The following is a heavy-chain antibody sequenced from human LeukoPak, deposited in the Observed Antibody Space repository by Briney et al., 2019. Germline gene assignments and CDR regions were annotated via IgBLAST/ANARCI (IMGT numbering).Heavy chain of an antibody. CDR2: IYHSGST. CDR3: ARHGVMIVVADFDY. Sequence: SETLSLTCTVSGGSISSSSYYWGWIRQPPGKGLEWIGSIYHSGSTYYNPSLKGRVTISVDTSKNQFSLKLSSVTAADTAVYYCARHGVMIVVADFDYWGQGTLVTVSS. CDR1: GGSISSSSYY. V-gene: IGHV4-39*01. D-gene: IGHD3-22*01. J-gene: IGHJ4*02.